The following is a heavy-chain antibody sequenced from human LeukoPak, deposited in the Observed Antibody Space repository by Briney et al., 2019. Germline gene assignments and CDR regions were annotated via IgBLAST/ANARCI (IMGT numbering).Heavy chain of an antibody. CDR2: ISGSSSYI. CDR3: TRASGYGVADY. Sequence: GGSLRLSCAASGFPFSTYAMNWVRQAPGKGLEWVSSISGSSSYIYYADSVKGRFTISRDNANNSLSLQMNSLRAEDTAVYFCTRASGYGVADYWGQGILVSASS. V-gene: IGHV3-21*01. D-gene: IGHD5-12*01. CDR1: GFPFSTYA. J-gene: IGHJ4*01.